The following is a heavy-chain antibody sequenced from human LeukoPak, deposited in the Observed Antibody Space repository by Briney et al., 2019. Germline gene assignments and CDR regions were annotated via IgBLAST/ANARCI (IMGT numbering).Heavy chain of an antibody. Sequence: SETLSLTCSVSGGSFSGHYWNWIRQPPGRGLEWIGYIYYSGTTDYNPSLKSRVTISLDTSKNQFSLRLSSVTAADTAVYYCARLIYGRVRTASDYWGQATLVTVSS. CDR1: GGSFSGHY. CDR2: IYYSGTT. J-gene: IGHJ4*02. CDR3: ARLIYGRVRTASDY. D-gene: IGHD2-21*02. V-gene: IGHV4-59*11.